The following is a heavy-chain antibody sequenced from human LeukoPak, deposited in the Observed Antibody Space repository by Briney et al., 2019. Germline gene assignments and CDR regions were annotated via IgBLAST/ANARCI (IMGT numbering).Heavy chain of an antibody. J-gene: IGHJ4*02. CDR1: GYTFTTFD. D-gene: IGHD6-13*01. Sequence: ASVKVSCKASGYTFTTFDINWVRQAAGQGLEWMGWMNPNSGNTGYAQKFQDRVTMTRNTSIATAYMELSSLRSEDTAVYYCAREGDSSSGQSGDYWGQGTLVTVSS. V-gene: IGHV1-8*01. CDR3: AREGDSSSGQSGDY. CDR2: MNPNSGNT.